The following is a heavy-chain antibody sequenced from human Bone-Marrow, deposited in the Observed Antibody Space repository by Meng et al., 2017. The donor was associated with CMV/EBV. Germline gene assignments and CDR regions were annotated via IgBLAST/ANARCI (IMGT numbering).Heavy chain of an antibody. CDR1: GFTFSTYS. Sequence: GGSLRLSCAASGFTFSTYSMNWVRQAPGKGLEWVSSISSSSSYVYYADSVKGRFIISRDNSKNTLYLQMNSLRAEDTAVYYCARDRSSGGYCSSTSCRYPGAFDIWGQGTMVTVSS. J-gene: IGHJ3*02. D-gene: IGHD2-2*01. CDR2: ISSSSSYV. V-gene: IGHV3-21*01. CDR3: ARDRSSGGYCSSTSCRYPGAFDI.